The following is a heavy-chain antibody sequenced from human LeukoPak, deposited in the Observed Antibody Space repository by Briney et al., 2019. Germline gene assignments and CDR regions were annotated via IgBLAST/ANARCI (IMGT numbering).Heavy chain of an antibody. CDR1: GFSFSSYN. V-gene: IGHV3-48*02. D-gene: IGHD3-10*01. Sequence: GGSLRLSCAASGFSFSSYNMNWVRQAPGKGLEWVSYISSSSNTIYYADSVKGRFTISRDNANNSLYLQMNSLRDEDTAVYYCARNRWFGEFLFYYWGQGTLVTVSS. J-gene: IGHJ4*02. CDR3: ARNRWFGEFLFYY. CDR2: ISSSSNTI.